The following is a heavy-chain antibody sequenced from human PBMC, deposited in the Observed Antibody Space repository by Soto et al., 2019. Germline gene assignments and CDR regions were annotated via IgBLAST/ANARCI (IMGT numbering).Heavy chain of an antibody. J-gene: IGHJ5*02. V-gene: IGHV1-46*01. CDR3: ARDEAVAGPAGWFDP. D-gene: IGHD6-19*01. CDR2: INPSGGST. CDR1: GGTFSSYA. Sequence: ASVKVSCKASGGTFSSYAISWVRQAPGQGLEWMGIINPSGGSTSYAQKFQGRVTMTRDTSTSTVYMELSSLRSEDTAVYYCARDEAVAGPAGWFDPWGQGTLVTVSS.